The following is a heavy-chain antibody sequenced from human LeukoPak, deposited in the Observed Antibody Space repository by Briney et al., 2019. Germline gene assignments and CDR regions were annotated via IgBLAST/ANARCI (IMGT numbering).Heavy chain of an antibody. Sequence: GRSLRLSCAASGFTFSSYGMHWVRQAPGKGLEWVAVIWYDGSNRYYADSVRGRFTISRDNSKNTLYLQMSSLRADDTAVYFCATDYYDSKDYSHGHNCDQGPRVMVTS. CDR2: IWYDGSNR. V-gene: IGHV3-33*01. J-gene: IGHJ4*02. CDR3: ATDYYDSKDYSHGHN. D-gene: IGHD3-22*01. CDR1: GFTFSSYG.